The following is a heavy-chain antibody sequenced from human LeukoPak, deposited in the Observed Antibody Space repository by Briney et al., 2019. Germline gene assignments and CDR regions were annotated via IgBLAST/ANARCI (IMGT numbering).Heavy chain of an antibody. V-gene: IGHV4-4*02. D-gene: IGHD4-17*01. CDR2: IYHTGST. CDR3: ARDATVRSWFFDL. CDR1: GGSISSSNW. Sequence: SETLSLTCAVSGGSISSSNWWSWVRQPPGKGLEWIGEIYHTGSTNYNPSLKGRVTISVDKSKNQFSLKLNFVTAADTAVYYCARDATVRSWFFDLWGRGILVTVSS. J-gene: IGHJ2*01.